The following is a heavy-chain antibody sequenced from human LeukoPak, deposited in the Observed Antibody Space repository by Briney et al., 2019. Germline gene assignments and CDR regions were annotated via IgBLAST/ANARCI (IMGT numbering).Heavy chain of an antibody. CDR1: GYTFTSYD. Sequence: ASVKVSCKASGYTFTSYDINWVRQATGQGLEWMGWMNPNSGNTGYAQKFQGRVTITRNTSISTAYMELSSLRSEDTAVYYCARGRYDSSGYYWGYYYMDVWGKGTTVTVSS. CDR2: MNPNSGNT. D-gene: IGHD3-22*01. J-gene: IGHJ6*03. CDR3: ARGRYDSSGYYWGYYYMDV. V-gene: IGHV1-8*03.